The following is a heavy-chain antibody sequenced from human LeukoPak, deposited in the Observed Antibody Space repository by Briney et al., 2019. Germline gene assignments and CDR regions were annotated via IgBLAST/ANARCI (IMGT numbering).Heavy chain of an antibody. CDR1: GDSICRSSNY. Sequence: PSETLSLTCTVSSVSGDSICRSSNYWAWIRQPPGKGLEWIGSIYYSGSTYYNPSLKSRVIISVDTSKNQFSLKLRSVTAADTAVYYCAREVDRFGMNWYFDLWGRGTLVSVSS. CDR2: IYYSGST. CDR3: AREVDRFGMNWYFDL. D-gene: IGHD3-10*01. V-gene: IGHV4-39*07. J-gene: IGHJ2*01.